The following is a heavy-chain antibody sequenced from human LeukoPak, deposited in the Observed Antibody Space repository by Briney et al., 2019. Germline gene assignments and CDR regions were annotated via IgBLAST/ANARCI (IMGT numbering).Heavy chain of an antibody. Sequence: SETLSLTCTVSGGSISSYYWSWIRQPPGKGLEWIGCIYYSGTTNYNPPLKSRLTISLDTSKNQFSLKLNSVTAADTAVYYCARGAGWWPYWSQGTLVTVSS. J-gene: IGHJ4*02. CDR1: GGSISSYY. V-gene: IGHV4-59*01. D-gene: IGHD6-19*01. CDR2: IYYSGTT. CDR3: ARGAGWWPY.